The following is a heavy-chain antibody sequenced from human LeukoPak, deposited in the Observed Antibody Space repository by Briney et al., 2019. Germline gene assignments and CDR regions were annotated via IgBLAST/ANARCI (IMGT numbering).Heavy chain of an antibody. CDR2: INPNSGGT. Sequence: ASVKVSCKASVYTFTGYYMHWVRQAPGQGLEWMGWINPNSGGTNYAQQFQGRVTMTRDTSISPAYMELSRLSSDDTAVYYCAGGGSGGLVYWGQGTLVTVSS. CDR3: AGGGSGGLVY. CDR1: VYTFTGYY. J-gene: IGHJ4*02. V-gene: IGHV1-2*02.